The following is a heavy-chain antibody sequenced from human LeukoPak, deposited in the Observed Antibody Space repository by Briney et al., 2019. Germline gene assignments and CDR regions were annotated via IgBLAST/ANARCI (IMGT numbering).Heavy chain of an antibody. CDR2: IYYSGRT. V-gene: IGHV4-59*01. J-gene: IGHJ4*02. CDR3: ARADSSGYYYVVDY. D-gene: IGHD3-22*01. CDR1: GGSISSYY. Sequence: PSETLSLTCCVSGGSISSYYWSWIRQPPGKGLEWIGYIYYSGRTSYNPSLKSRVTISVDTSKNQFSLRLSSVTAAETAVYYCARADSSGYYYVVDYWGQGTLVTVSS.